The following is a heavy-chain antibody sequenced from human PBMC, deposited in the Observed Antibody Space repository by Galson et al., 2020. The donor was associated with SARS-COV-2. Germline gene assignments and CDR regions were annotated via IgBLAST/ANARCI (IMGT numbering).Heavy chain of an antibody. CDR3: ARGDAGSSWYPLSMYYYGMDV. D-gene: IGHD6-13*01. Sequence: GESLKISCAASGFTFSSYDMHWVRQATGKGLEWVSAIGTAGDTYYPGSVKGRFTISRENAKNSLYLQMNSLRAGDTAVYYCARGDAGSSWYPLSMYYYGMDVWGQGTTVTVSS. V-gene: IGHV3-13*01. CDR1: GFTFSSYD. CDR2: IGTAGDT. J-gene: IGHJ6*02.